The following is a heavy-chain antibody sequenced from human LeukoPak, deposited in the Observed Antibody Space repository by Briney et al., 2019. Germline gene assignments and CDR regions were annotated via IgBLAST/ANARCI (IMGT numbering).Heavy chain of an antibody. CDR2: IKQDGSEK. CDR3: ARVLSVRFGD. CDR1: GLTFSTYW. Sequence: GGSLRLSCAASGLTFSTYWMSWVRQAPGKGLEWVANIKQDGSEKYYVDSVKGRFTISRDNAKNSLYLQMNSLRAEDTAVYYCARVLSVRFGDWGQGTLVTVSS. J-gene: IGHJ4*02. D-gene: IGHD3-10*01. V-gene: IGHV3-7*01.